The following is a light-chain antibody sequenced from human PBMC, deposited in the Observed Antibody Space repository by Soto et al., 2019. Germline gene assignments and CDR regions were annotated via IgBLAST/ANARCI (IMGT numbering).Light chain of an antibody. Sequence: DIQMTQSPSSLSASVGDRVTITCRASQSINSYLNWYQQKPGKAPRLLIYEATNLQSGVPPRFSGSGSGTDFTLTISSLQPEDFATYFCQQANSFPITFGQGTRLEIK. J-gene: IGKJ5*01. V-gene: IGKV1-39*01. CDR2: EAT. CDR3: QQANSFPIT. CDR1: QSINSY.